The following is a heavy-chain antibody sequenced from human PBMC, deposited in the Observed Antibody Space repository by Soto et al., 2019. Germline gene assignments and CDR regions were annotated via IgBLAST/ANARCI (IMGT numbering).Heavy chain of an antibody. CDR1: GFTFSSYA. D-gene: IGHD2-21*01. V-gene: IGHV3-30-3*01. CDR3: ARERWNPIPYYYYYGMDV. Sequence: GGSLRLSCAASGFTFSSYAMHWVRQAPGKGLEWVAVISYDGSNKYYADSVKGRFTISRDNSKNTLYLQMNSLRAEDTAVYYCARERWNPIPYYYYYGMDVWGQGTTVTAP. CDR2: ISYDGSNK. J-gene: IGHJ6*02.